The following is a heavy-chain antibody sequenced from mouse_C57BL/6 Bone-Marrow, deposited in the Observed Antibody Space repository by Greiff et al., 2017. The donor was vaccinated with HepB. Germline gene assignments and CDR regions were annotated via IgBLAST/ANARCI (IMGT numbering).Heavy chain of an antibody. CDR3: ARQKGNYYFDY. V-gene: IGHV5-15*01. CDR2: ISNLAYSI. J-gene: IGHJ2*01. Sequence: EVQGVESGGGLVQPGGSLKLSCAASGFTFSDYGMSWVRQAPRKGPEWVAFISNLAYSIYYSDTVKGRFTISRENAKNTLYLEMSSLRSEDTAMYYCARQKGNYYFDYWGQGTTLTVSS. D-gene: IGHD2-1*01. CDR1: GFTFSDYG.